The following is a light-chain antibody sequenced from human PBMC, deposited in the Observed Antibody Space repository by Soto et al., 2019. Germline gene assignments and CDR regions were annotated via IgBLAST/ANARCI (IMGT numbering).Light chain of an antibody. Sequence: DIQLTQSPSFLSASVGDRVTITCRASQGISSYLAWYQQKPGKAPKLLIYAASTLQSGVPSRFSGSGSGTEFTLTISSLQPEDSATYYCQEVNSFSFTFGPGTKVDIK. CDR2: AAS. J-gene: IGKJ3*01. CDR3: QEVNSFSFT. CDR1: QGISSY. V-gene: IGKV1-9*01.